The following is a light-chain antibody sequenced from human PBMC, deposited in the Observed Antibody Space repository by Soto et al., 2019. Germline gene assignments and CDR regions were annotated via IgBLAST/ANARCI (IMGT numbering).Light chain of an antibody. CDR3: TSYTSSSILV. CDR1: SSDVGGYNY. J-gene: IGLJ3*02. V-gene: IGLV2-14*01. CDR2: EVS. Sequence: QSVLTQPASVSGSPGQSITISCTGTSSDVGGYNYVSWYQQHPGKAPTLLIYEVSGQPSGVSNRFSGSKSGNTASLTISGLQAEDEANYYCTSYTSSSILVFGGGTQLTVL.